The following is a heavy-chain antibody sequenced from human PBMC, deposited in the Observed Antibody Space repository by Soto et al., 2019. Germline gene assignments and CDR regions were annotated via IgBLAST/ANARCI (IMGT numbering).Heavy chain of an antibody. CDR1: GFTFSSYA. Sequence: QVQLVESGGGVVQPGRSLRLSCAASGFTFSSYAIHWVRQAPGKGLEWVAVISYDVSNKYYADSVKGRFTISRDNSKKTRDLQMNSLRAEDTAVYYCANPRMVRGVLQSYFDYWGQGTLVTVSS. CDR2: ISYDVSNK. CDR3: ANPRMVRGVLQSYFDY. J-gene: IGHJ4*02. D-gene: IGHD3-10*01. V-gene: IGHV3-30-3*01.